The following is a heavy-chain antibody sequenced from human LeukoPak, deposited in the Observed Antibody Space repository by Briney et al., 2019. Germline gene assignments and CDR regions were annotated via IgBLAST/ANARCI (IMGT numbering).Heavy chain of an antibody. D-gene: IGHD3-22*01. J-gene: IGHJ4*02. CDR3: AREGGGYYDSSGYYQIDY. V-gene: IGHV1-69*05. CDR2: IIPIFGTA. Sequence: GASVKVSCKASGYTFTSYGISWVRQAPGQGLEWMGGIIPIFGTANYAQKFQGRVTITTDESTSTAYMELSSLRSEDTAVYYCAREGGGYYDSSGYYQIDYWGQGTLVTVSS. CDR1: GYTFTSYG.